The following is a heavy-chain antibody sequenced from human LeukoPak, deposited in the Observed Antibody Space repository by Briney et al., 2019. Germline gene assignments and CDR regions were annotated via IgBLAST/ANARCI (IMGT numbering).Heavy chain of an antibody. CDR2: ISSSGSTI. CDR3: ARDGSSGTYPDY. J-gene: IGHJ4*02. V-gene: IGHV3-11*04. D-gene: IGHD1-26*01. CDR1: GFTFSDYY. Sequence: GGSLRLSCAASGFTFSDYYMSWIRQAPGKGLEWVSYISSSGSTIYYADSVKGRFTISRDNSKNTLYLQMNSLRPEDTAVYYCARDGSSGTYPDYWGQGTLVTVSS.